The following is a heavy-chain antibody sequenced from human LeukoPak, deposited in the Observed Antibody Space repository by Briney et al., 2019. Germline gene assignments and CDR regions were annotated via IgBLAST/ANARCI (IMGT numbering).Heavy chain of an antibody. D-gene: IGHD6-13*01. V-gene: IGHV3-11*01. CDR1: GFTFSDYY. J-gene: IGHJ4*02. CDR2: ISSSGNTI. CDR3: ARPKYSSSWQIFDY. Sequence: KPGGSLRLSCAASGFTFSDYYMSWIRQAPGKGLEWVSYISSSGNTIYYADSVKGRFTISRDNAKNSLCLQMNSLRAEDTAVYYCARPKYSSSWQIFDYWGQGTLVTASS.